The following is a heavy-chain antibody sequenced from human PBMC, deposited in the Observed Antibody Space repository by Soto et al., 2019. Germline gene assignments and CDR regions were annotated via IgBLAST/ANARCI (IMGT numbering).Heavy chain of an antibody. J-gene: IGHJ4*02. Sequence: QAQLVESGGGVVQPGRSLRLSCAASGFTFNTYGMHWLRQAPGKGLEWVAVISYDGSDKYYTDSVKGRFINSRDNSKNTGYLQMNSLRAEDTAIYYCAKSPTFYFSSPYCYKFDFDFWGQGAVVTVSS. CDR3: AKSPTFYFSSPYCYKFDFDF. V-gene: IGHV3-30*18. CDR1: GFTFNTYG. D-gene: IGHD2-21*01. CDR2: ISYDGSDK.